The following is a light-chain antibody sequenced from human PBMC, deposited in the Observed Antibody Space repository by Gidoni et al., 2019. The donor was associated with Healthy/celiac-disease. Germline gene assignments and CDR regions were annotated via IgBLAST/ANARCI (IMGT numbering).Light chain of an antibody. Sequence: EIGLTQSPATLSLSPGERATLASRASQSVSSYLAWYQQKPGQAPRLLIYDASNRATGIPARFSGSGSGTDFTLTISSLEPEDFAVYYCQQRSNWPGFTFGPGTKVDIK. J-gene: IGKJ3*01. CDR1: QSVSSY. V-gene: IGKV3-11*01. CDR3: QQRSNWPGFT. CDR2: DAS.